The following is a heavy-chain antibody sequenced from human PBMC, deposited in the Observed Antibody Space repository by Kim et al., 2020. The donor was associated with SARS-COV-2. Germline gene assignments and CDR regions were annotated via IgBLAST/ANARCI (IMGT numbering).Heavy chain of an antibody. Sequence: SETLSLTCTVSGGSISNYYWSWIRQPAGKGLEWIGHIHTSGSTNYNPSLKSRVTMSVDTSKNQFSLKLSSVTAADTAVYYCAKAKVINYYYYGMDVWGPGTTVTVSS. CDR2: IHTSGST. V-gene: IGHV4-4*07. J-gene: IGHJ6*02. CDR1: GGSISNYY. CDR3: AKAKVINYYYYGMDV.